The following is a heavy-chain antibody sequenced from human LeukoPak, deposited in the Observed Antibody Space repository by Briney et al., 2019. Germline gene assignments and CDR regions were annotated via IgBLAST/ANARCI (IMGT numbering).Heavy chain of an antibody. D-gene: IGHD3-22*01. CDR2: ISTGNGNT. Sequence: ASVKVSCKASGDKFIRYGITWVRQAPGQGLEWMGWISTGNGNTNYGQKFQGRVTMTTDTSTRTAYMELSRLRSDDTAVYYCARGATSSMIVVVILDYWGQGTLVTVSS. V-gene: IGHV1-18*01. CDR1: GDKFIRYG. J-gene: IGHJ4*02. CDR3: ARGATSSMIVVVILDY.